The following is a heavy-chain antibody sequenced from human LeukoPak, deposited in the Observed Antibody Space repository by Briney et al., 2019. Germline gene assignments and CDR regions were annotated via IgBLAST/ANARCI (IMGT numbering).Heavy chain of an antibody. D-gene: IGHD6-19*01. CDR3: ARAKWLVYDY. CDR1: GFTFSTHA. Sequence: GGSLRLSCVASGFTFSTHAMSWVRQAPGKGLQWFSGISGGGGSTYYADSVKGRFTISRDNSKNTLYLQMNSLRAEDTAVYYCARAKWLVYDYWGQGTLVTVSS. J-gene: IGHJ4*02. CDR2: ISGGGGST. V-gene: IGHV3-23*01.